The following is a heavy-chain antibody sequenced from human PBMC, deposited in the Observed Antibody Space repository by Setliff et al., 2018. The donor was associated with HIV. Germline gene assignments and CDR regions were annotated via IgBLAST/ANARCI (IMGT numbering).Heavy chain of an antibody. Sequence: PLGGSLRLSCAASGFTFSSHAMTWVRQAPGQGLEWVSIISGSGISTYYADSVKGRFTVSRDNSNNTVYLQMNSLRAEDTAVYYCARAMVPDSSGYYRPPAFDIWGQGTMVTVSS. V-gene: IGHV3-23*01. CDR3: ARAMVPDSSGYYRPPAFDI. CDR1: GFTFSSHA. CDR2: ISGSGIST. D-gene: IGHD3-22*01. J-gene: IGHJ3*02.